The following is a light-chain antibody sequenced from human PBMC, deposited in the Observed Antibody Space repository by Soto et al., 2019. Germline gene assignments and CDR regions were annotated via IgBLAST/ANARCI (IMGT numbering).Light chain of an antibody. V-gene: IGLV1-40*01. CDR3: QSYGSGLSVV. CDR2: GNS. J-gene: IGLJ2*01. CDR1: SSNIGAGYD. Sequence: QSVLTQPPSVSGAPGQRVTISCTGSSSNIGAGYDVHWYQQLPGTAPKLLIYGNSNRPSGVPDRFAGSKSGTSASLAITGLQAEDEADSYFQSYGSGLSVVFGGGTKLTVL.